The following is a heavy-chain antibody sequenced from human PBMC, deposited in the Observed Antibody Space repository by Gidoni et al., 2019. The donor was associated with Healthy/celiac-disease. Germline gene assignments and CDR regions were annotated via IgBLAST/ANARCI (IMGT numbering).Heavy chain of an antibody. Sequence: QVQLQESRPGLVKPSETLSLTCTVSGGSISSYYWSWIRQPAGKGLEWIGRIYTSGRTNYNPSLKSRVTMSVDTSKNQFSLKLSSVTAADTAVYYCARAPAPLVVVPAAIGAFDIWGQGTMVTVSS. J-gene: IGHJ3*02. V-gene: IGHV4-4*07. CDR1: GGSISSYY. CDR2: IYTSGRT. CDR3: ARAPAPLVVVPAAIGAFDI. D-gene: IGHD2-2*01.